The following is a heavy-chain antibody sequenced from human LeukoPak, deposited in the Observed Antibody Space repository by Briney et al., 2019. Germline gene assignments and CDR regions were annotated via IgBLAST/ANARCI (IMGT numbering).Heavy chain of an antibody. CDR1: GFTFSSYS. J-gene: IGHJ4*02. CDR3: ASLGVTTFDY. D-gene: IGHD3-10*01. CDR2: ISSSSSYI. Sequence: NPGGSLRLSCAASGFTFSSYSMNWVRQAPGKGLEWVSSISSSSSYIYYADSVKGRFTTSRDNAKNSLYLQMNSLRAEDTAAYYCASLGVTTFDYWGQGTLVTVSS. V-gene: IGHV3-21*01.